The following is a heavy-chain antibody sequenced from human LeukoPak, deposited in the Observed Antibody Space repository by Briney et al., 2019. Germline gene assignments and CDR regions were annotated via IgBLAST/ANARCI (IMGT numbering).Heavy chain of an antibody. CDR3: ARDGGAAAGAFGY. Sequence: PGGSLRLSCAASGFTFSSYEMNWVRQAPGKGLEWVSYISSSGSTIYYADSVKGRFTISRDNAKNSLYPQMNSLRAEDTAVYYCARDGGAAAGAFGYWGQGTLVTVSS. CDR2: ISSSGSTI. V-gene: IGHV3-48*03. D-gene: IGHD6-13*01. CDR1: GFTFSSYE. J-gene: IGHJ4*02.